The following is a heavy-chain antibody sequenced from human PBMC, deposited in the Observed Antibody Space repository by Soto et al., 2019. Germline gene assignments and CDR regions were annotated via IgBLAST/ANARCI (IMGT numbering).Heavy chain of an antibody. J-gene: IGHJ6*02. CDR3: ARDGGRAVAGTYSYGMDV. Sequence: ASVKVSCKASGFTFTSYGISWVGQAPGQGLEWMGWISAYNGNTNYAQKLQGRVTMTTDTSTSTAYMELRSLRSDDTAVYYCARDGGRAVAGTYSYGMDVWGQGTTVTVSS. CDR1: GFTFTSYG. CDR2: ISAYNGNT. V-gene: IGHV1-18*01. D-gene: IGHD6-19*01.